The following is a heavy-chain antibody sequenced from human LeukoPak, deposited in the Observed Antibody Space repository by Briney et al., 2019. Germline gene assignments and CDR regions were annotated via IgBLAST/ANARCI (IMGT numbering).Heavy chain of an antibody. D-gene: IGHD2-21*02. Sequence: RASVKVSCKASGYTFTSYDINWVRQATGQGLEWMGWMNPNSGNTGYAQKFQGRVTMTRNTSISTAYMELSSLRSEDTAVYYCARVSRGHAYCGGDCSSDFDYWGQGTLVTVSS. CDR1: GYTFTSYD. CDR3: ARVSRGHAYCGGDCSSDFDY. V-gene: IGHV1-8*01. J-gene: IGHJ4*02. CDR2: MNPNSGNT.